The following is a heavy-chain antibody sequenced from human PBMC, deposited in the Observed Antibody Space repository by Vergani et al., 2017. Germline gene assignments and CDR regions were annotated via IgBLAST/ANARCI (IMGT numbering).Heavy chain of an antibody. V-gene: IGHV4-4*07. CDR2: IYTSGST. D-gene: IGHD3-10*01. Sequence: QVQLQESGPGLLKPSETLSLTCTVSGGSISSYYWSWIRQPAGKGLEWIGRIYTSGSTNYNPSLKSRVTMSVDTSKNQFSLKLSSVTAADTAVYYCARGGVLWFGAAGNYYYYGMDVWGQGTTVTVSS. CDR1: GGSISSYY. J-gene: IGHJ6*02. CDR3: ARGGVLWFGAAGNYYYYGMDV.